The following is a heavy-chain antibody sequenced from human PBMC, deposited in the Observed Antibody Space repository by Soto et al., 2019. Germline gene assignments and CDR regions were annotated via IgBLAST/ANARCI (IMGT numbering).Heavy chain of an antibody. V-gene: IGHV1-69*06. D-gene: IGHD3-22*01. CDR1: EDTFRNYA. CDR3: ESTKYDSSAYYYWYLGL. J-gene: IGHJ2*01. Sequence: QVELVQSGAEVKKPGSSVKVSCQASEDTFRNYAISWVRQAPGQGLEWMGGIIPIFGTANYAQKFQVRVTITADTSANTVYFELSSLRSEDTAVYYCESTKYDSSAYYYWYLGLWGRGTLVTVSS. CDR2: IIPIFGTA.